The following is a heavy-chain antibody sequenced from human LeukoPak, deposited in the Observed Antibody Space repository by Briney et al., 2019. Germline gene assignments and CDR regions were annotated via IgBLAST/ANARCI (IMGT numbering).Heavy chain of an antibody. Sequence: SETLSLTCTVSGGSISSGSYYWSWIRQPAGKGLEWIGRIYTSGSTNYNPSLKSRVTISVDTSKNQFSLKLSSVTAADTAVYYCARDLSGAGQQTDYWGQGTLVTVSS. V-gene: IGHV4-61*02. J-gene: IGHJ4*02. CDR2: IYTSGST. CDR3: ARDLSGAGQQTDY. CDR1: GGSISSGSYY. D-gene: IGHD6-13*01.